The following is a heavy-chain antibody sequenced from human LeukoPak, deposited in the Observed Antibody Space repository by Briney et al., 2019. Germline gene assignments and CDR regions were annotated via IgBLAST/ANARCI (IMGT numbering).Heavy chain of an antibody. CDR1: GFTFSSYW. CDR3: ARGGVATIHYYYGMDV. CDR2: IKQDGSEK. D-gene: IGHD5-12*01. V-gene: IGHV3-7*03. Sequence: GGSLRLSCAASGFTFSSYWMSWVRQAPGKGLEWVANIKQDGSEKYYVDSVKGRFTISRDNAKNSLYLQMNSLRAEDTAAYYCARGGVATIHYYYGMDVWGKGTTVTVSS. J-gene: IGHJ6*04.